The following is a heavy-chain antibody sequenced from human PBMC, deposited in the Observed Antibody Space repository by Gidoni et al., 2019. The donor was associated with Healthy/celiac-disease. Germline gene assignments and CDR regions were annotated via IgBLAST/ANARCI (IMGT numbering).Heavy chain of an antibody. J-gene: IGHJ4*02. V-gene: IGHV4-34*01. Sequence: QVQLQQWGAGLLKPSETLSLTCAVYGGSFSGYYWSWIRQPPGKGLEWIGEINHSGSTNYNPCLKSRVTISVDTSKNQFSLKLSSVTAADTAVYYCARESGWDDPMLDYWGQGTLVTVSS. CDR3: ARESGWDDPMLDY. D-gene: IGHD6-19*01. CDR1: GGSFSGYY. CDR2: INHSGST.